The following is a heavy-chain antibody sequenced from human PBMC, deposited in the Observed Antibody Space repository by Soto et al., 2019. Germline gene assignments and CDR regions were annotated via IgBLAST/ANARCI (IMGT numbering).Heavy chain of an antibody. D-gene: IGHD3-16*01. J-gene: IGHJ4*02. Sequence: SQTLSHPGTVSAGSISSYYWIWIRQPPGKGLEWIGYIYYSGSTNYNPSLKSRVTISVDTSKNQFSLKLSSVTASDTAVYYCARQFGWRTYPIDFRGKGTLVTVSS. CDR3: ARQFGWRTYPIDF. CDR2: IYYSGST. CDR1: AGSISSYY. V-gene: IGHV4-59*08.